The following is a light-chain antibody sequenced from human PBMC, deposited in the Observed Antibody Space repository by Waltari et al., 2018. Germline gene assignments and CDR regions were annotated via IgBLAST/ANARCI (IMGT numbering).Light chain of an antibody. CDR3: QTTDSSGAWA. Sequence: SHELTQPPSVSVSPGQTARITCSGDALSRQYAYWYQQKAGQAPVAVICKDSERPSGLPERFSGATSGTTVTLTMSGVQAEDEADYYCQTTDSSGAWAFVGGTKLTVL. CDR1: ALSRQY. V-gene: IGLV3-25*03. CDR2: KDS. J-gene: IGLJ3*02.